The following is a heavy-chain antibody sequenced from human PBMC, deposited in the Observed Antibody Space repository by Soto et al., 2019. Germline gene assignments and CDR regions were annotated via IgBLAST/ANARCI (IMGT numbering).Heavy chain of an antibody. CDR2: ISETSIAI. Sequence: EVKLVESGGGLVQPGGSLRLSCAASGFTFKTYSMNWVRQAPGKGLEWVSYISETSIAIYYRDSVKGRFTISRDNAKNTLYLQMNSLRDEDTAVYYCATLQLGREEIFDSWGQGTRVTVSS. V-gene: IGHV3-48*02. CDR3: ATLQLGREEIFDS. D-gene: IGHD1-1*01. CDR1: GFTFKTYS. J-gene: IGHJ4*02.